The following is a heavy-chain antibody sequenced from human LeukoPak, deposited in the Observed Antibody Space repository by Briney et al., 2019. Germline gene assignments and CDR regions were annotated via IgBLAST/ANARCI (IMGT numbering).Heavy chain of an antibody. CDR3: ARDDNHYESSACYDY. CDR2: ISYSGST. CDR1: GGSNSCYL. D-gene: IGHD3-22*01. J-gene: IGHJ4*02. V-gene: IGHV4-59*01. Sequence: SETLSLTCTVSGGSNSCYLWSWSRQPPGKGLEWIGYISYSGSTNYNPSLMTRVTISLDTSKSQFSLKLSSVTAADTAVYYCARDDNHYESSACYDYWGQGTLVTVSS.